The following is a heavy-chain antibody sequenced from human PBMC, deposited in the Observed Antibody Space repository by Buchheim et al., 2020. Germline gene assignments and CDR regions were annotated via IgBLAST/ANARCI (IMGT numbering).Heavy chain of an antibody. J-gene: IGHJ5*02. Sequence: QVQVVESGGGVVQPGRSLRLSCKASGFTFNRHAMHWVRQAPGKGLEWVAVIAYDGSNTYYADSVRGRFSISRDNSKNTLHMQMNSLRAEDTAVYYCVRGLGDGSSASCYGDWFDPWGQGTL. CDR2: IAYDGSNT. V-gene: IGHV3-30-3*01. CDR1: GFTFNRHA. D-gene: IGHD2-2*01. CDR3: VRGLGDGSSASCYGDWFDP.